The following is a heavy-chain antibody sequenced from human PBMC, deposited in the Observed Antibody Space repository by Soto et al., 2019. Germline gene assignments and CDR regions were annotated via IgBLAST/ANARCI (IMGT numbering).Heavy chain of an antibody. Sequence: PSETLSLTCTVSGGSINNYYWSWIRQPPGKGLEWIGYIYYSGSTNYNPSLKSRVTISVDRSKNQFSLKLSSVTAADTAVYYCARLYGDYLYFDYWGQGTPVTVSS. V-gene: IGHV4-59*12. CDR2: IYYSGST. J-gene: IGHJ4*02. CDR3: ARLYGDYLYFDY. D-gene: IGHD4-17*01. CDR1: GGSINNYY.